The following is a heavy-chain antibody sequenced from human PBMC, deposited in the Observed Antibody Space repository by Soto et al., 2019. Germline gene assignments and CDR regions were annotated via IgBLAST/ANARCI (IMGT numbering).Heavy chain of an antibody. V-gene: IGHV3-30-3*01. Sequence: GGSLRLSCAASGFTFSSYAMHWVRQAPGKGLEWVAVISYDGSNKYYADSVKGRFTISRDNSKNTLYLQMNSLRAEDTAVYYCMGLYIAAAGTVLYWGQGTLVTVSS. J-gene: IGHJ4*02. CDR3: MGLYIAAAGTVLY. CDR1: GFTFSSYA. CDR2: ISYDGSNK. D-gene: IGHD6-13*01.